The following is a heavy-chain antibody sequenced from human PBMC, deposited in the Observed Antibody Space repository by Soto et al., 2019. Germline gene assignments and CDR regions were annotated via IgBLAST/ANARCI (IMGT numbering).Heavy chain of an antibody. Sequence: SETLSLTCAVSGGSISSSNWWSWVRQPPGKGLEWIGEIYHSGSTNYNPSLKSRVTISVDKSKNQFSLKLSSVTAADTAVYYCARALDALTGDYFDYWGQGTLVTVSS. CDR3: ARALDALTGDYFDY. CDR2: IYHSGST. J-gene: IGHJ4*02. CDR1: GGSISSSNW. D-gene: IGHD7-27*01. V-gene: IGHV4-4*02.